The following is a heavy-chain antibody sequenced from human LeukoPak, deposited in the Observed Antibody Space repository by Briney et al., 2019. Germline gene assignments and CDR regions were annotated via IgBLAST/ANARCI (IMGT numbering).Heavy chain of an antibody. Sequence: GGSLRLSCAVSGFTVSSNYMSWVRQAPGKGREWVSVIYSGGSTYYADSAKGRFTISRHKSKNKMYLQINSPRAEDTAVYYWGRDEEGGRYPLDYWGERTLVTVSS. D-gene: IGHD1-26*01. V-gene: IGHV3-53*01. J-gene: IGHJ4*02. CDR3: GRDEEGGRYPLDY. CDR2: IYSGGST. CDR1: GFTVSSNY.